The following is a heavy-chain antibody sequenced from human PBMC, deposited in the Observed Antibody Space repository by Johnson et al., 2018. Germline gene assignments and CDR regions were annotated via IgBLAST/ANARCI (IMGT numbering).Heavy chain of an antibody. D-gene: IGHD1-20*01. CDR2: ISWDGGST. J-gene: IGHJ6*02. V-gene: IGHV3-43*01. CDR1: GFTFDDYT. CDR3: ARADNWNAGYYGMDV. Sequence: VQLVQSGGVVVQPGGSLRLSCAASGFTFDDYTMHWVRQAPGKGLEWVSVISWDGGSTFYADSVKGRFTISRDNSKNSLYLQMNSLRAEDTALYHCARADNWNAGYYGMDVWGQGTTVTVSS.